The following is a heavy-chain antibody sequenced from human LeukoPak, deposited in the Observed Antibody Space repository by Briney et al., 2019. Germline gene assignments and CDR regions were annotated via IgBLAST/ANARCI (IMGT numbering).Heavy chain of an antibody. Sequence: GGSLRLSCVASGFTFSSYAMNWVRQAPGKGLEWVAVISYDGSNKYYADSVKGRFTISRDNSKNTLYLQMNSLRAEDTAVYYCARERIYYGSGNLYWGKGALVTVSS. D-gene: IGHD3-10*01. CDR2: ISYDGSNK. V-gene: IGHV3-30-3*01. CDR3: ARERIYYGSGNLY. CDR1: GFTFSSYA. J-gene: IGHJ4*02.